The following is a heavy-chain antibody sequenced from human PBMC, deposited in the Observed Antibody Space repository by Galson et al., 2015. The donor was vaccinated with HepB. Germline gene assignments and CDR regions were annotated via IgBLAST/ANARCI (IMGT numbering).Heavy chain of an antibody. J-gene: IGHJ4*02. Sequence: SVKVSCKASGVTFTSSAMQWVRQARGQRLEWIGWIVVGSGNTNYAQKFQERVTITRDMSTSTAYMELSSLRSEDTAVYYCAAGLSIAAAGTDYWGQGTLVTVSS. CDR1: GVTFTSSA. V-gene: IGHV1-58*02. CDR3: AAGLSIAAAGTDY. D-gene: IGHD6-13*01. CDR2: IVVGSGNT.